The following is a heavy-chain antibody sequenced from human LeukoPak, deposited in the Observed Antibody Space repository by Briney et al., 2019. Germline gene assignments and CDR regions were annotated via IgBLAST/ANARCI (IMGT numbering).Heavy chain of an antibody. D-gene: IGHD2-2*02. J-gene: IGHJ1*01. CDR3: AKDGAPAPYKYFQS. V-gene: IGHV3-23*01. CDR1: GFNFSNYA. CDR2: ISGSGDTT. Sequence: PGGSLRLSCVASGFNFSNYAMSWVRQAPGKGLEWVSVISGSGDTTYSADSVKGRFTISRDNSKNTLYYQLDSLTAEDTAVYYCAKDGAPAPYKYFQSWGQGPQVPVSS.